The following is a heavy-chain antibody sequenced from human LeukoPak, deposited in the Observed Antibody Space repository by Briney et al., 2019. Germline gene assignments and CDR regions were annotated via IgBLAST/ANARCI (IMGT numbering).Heavy chain of an antibody. Sequence: PGGSLRLSCAASGFSFRDFGMHWVRQAPGKGREWVAFIRNDGSKDYYPDSVKGRFTISRDNSRTTLYLQMHSLRIEDTAVYYCVKGGSSSHNWFDPWGQGILVTVSS. CDR2: IRNDGSKD. CDR1: GFSFRDFG. J-gene: IGHJ5*02. CDR3: VKGGSSSHNWFDP. D-gene: IGHD6-13*01. V-gene: IGHV3-30*02.